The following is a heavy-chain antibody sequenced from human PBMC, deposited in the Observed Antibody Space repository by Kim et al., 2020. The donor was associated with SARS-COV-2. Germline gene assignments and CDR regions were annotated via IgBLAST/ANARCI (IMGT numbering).Heavy chain of an antibody. CDR3: SRCHREGAQYTANWYFDV. V-gene: IGHV4-59*01. CDR1: GGSISSYY. Sequence: SETLSLTCTVSGGSISSYYWSWVRQPPGKGLEWIGYIYYSGSTNYNPSFKSRFPISVNTTENQFSPKLSSVTAADTAVYYWSRCHREGAQYTANWYFDV. CDR2: IYYSGST. D-gene: IGHD1-26*01. J-gene: IGHJ2*01.